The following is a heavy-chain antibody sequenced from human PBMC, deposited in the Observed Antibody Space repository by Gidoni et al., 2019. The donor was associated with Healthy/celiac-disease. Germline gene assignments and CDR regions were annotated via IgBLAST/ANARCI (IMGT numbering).Heavy chain of an antibody. CDR3: ATNQYCSGGSCNRRGRFDP. J-gene: IGHJ5*02. D-gene: IGHD2-15*01. CDR2: ISYDGSNK. Sequence: QVQLVESGGGVVQPGRSLRLSCAASGFTFSSYAMHWVRQAPGKGLEWVAVISYDGSNKYCADSVKGRFTISRDNSKNTLYLQMNSLRAEDTAVYYCATNQYCSGGSCNRRGRFDPWGQGTLVTVSS. CDR1: GFTFSSYA. V-gene: IGHV3-30-3*01.